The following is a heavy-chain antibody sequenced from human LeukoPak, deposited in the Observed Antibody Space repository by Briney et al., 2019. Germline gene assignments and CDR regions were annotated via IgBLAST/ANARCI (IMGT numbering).Heavy chain of an antibody. J-gene: IGHJ3*02. CDR3: ARVHAYCGGDCYSAAFDI. CDR2: IWYDGSNK. V-gene: IGHV3-33*01. Sequence: GRSLRPSCAASGFTFSSYGMHWVRQAPGKGLEWVAVIWYDGSNKYYADSVKGRFTISRDNSKNTLYLQMNSLRVEDTAVYYCARVHAYCGGDCYSAAFDIWGQGTMVTVSS. CDR1: GFTFSSYG. D-gene: IGHD2-21*02.